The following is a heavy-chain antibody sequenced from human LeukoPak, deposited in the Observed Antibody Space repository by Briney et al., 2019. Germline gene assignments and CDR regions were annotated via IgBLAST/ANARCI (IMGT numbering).Heavy chain of an antibody. CDR3: ARDLCGSCYYFDY. V-gene: IGHV3-66*01. CDR1: EFTVSSNY. CDR2: IYSGGST. Sequence: QTGGSLRLSCAASEFTVSSNYMSWVRQAPGKGLEWVSVIYSGGSTYYGDSVKGRFTISRDTAKNSVYLQMSSLRADDTAVYYCARDLCGSCYYFDYWGQGILVTVSS. D-gene: IGHD2-15*01. J-gene: IGHJ4*02.